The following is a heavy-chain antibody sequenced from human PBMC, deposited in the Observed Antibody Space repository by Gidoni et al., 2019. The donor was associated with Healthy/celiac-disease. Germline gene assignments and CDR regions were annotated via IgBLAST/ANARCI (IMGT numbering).Heavy chain of an antibody. J-gene: IGHJ3*02. D-gene: IGHD4-17*01. CDR1: GFTLSNAW. Sequence: EVQLVESGGGLVKPGGCLRLSCAASGFTLSNAWMSWVRQAPGKGMEWVGRIKSKTDGGTTDYAAPVKGRFTISRDDSKDTLYLQMNSLKTEDTAVYYCTTDVTTDAFDIWGQGTMVTVSS. CDR2: IKSKTDGGTT. CDR3: TTDVTTDAFDI. V-gene: IGHV3-15*01.